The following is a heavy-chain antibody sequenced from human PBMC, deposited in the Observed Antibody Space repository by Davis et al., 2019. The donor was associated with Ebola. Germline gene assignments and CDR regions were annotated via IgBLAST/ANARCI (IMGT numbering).Heavy chain of an antibody. CDR2: INPHNGNT. D-gene: IGHD3-10*01. CDR3: ARGWFGELVYYYGMDV. Sequence: AASVKVSCKASGYTFTNYGITWVRQAPGQGLEWMGWINPHNGNTNYAQKLQGRVTMTTDTSTSTAYMELRSLRSDDTAVYYCARGWFGELVYYYGMDVWGKGTTVTVSS. J-gene: IGHJ6*04. V-gene: IGHV1-18*04. CDR1: GYTFTNYG.